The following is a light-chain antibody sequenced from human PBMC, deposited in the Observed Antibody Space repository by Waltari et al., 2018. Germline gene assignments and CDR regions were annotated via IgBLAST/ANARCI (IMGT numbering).Light chain of an antibody. V-gene: IGKV2-28*01. CDR3: MQALQTPWT. CDR1: QSLLYRNGYNL. Sequence: DIVVTQSPLSLPVTPGEPASISCRSSQSLLYRNGYNLLDWYLQKPGQSPQLLIYFGSNRAAGVPDRFSGSGSGRDFTLKISRVEAEDVGVYYCMQALQTPWTFGQGTKVEIK. J-gene: IGKJ1*01. CDR2: FGS.